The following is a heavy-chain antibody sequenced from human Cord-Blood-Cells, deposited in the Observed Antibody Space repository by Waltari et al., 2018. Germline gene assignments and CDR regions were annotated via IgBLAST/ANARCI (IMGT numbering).Heavy chain of an antibody. V-gene: IGHV4-34*01. CDR1: GGSFSGYY. Sequence: QVQLQQWGAGLLKPSETLSLTCAVYGGSFSGYYWRWLRQPPGKGLEWIGEINHSGSTNYNPSLKSRVTISVDTSKNQFSLKLSSVTAADTAVYYCASGEGSGSYFDPWGQGTLVTVSS. D-gene: IGHD3-10*01. CDR3: ASGEGSGSYFDP. CDR2: INHSGST. J-gene: IGHJ5*02.